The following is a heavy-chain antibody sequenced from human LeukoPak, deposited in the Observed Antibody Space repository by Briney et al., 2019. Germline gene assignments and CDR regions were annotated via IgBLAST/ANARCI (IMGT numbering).Heavy chain of an antibody. CDR3: ARGVEDFDY. J-gene: IGHJ4*02. Sequence: SETLSLTCAVYGGSFSGYYWSWIRQPPGKGLEWIGEINHSGSTNYNPSLKSRVTISVDTSKNQFPLKLSSVTAADTAVYYCARGVEDFDYWGQGTLVTVSS. CDR1: GGSFSGYY. V-gene: IGHV4-34*01. CDR2: INHSGST. D-gene: IGHD1-1*01.